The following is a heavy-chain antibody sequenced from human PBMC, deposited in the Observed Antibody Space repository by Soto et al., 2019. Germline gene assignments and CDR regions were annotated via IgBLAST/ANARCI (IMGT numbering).Heavy chain of an antibody. D-gene: IGHD3-10*01. J-gene: IGHJ4*02. CDR3: ARSRRITMVRGVIIQELYYFDY. CDR2: INAGNGNT. V-gene: IGHV1-3*01. CDR1: GYTFTSYA. Sequence: GASVKVSCKASGYTFTSYAMHWVRQAPGQRLEWMGWINAGNGNTKYSQKFQGRVTITRDTSASTAYMELSSLRSEDTAVYYCARSRRITMVRGVIIQELYYFDYWGQGTLVTVSS.